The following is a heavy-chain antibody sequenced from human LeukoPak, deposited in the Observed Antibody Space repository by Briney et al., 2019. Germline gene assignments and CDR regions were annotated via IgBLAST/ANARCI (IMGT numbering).Heavy chain of an antibody. CDR2: IYYSGST. CDR1: GGSISSSSYY. Sequence: SETLSLTCTVSGGSISSSSYYWGWIRQPPGKGLEWIGSIYYSGSTYYNPSLKSRVTKSVDTSKNQFSLKLPSAPAADTAVYYCARHSYDSSGYYFGWIDYWGQGTLVTVSS. J-gene: IGHJ4*02. V-gene: IGHV4-39*01. CDR3: ARHSYDSSGYYFGWIDY. D-gene: IGHD3-22*01.